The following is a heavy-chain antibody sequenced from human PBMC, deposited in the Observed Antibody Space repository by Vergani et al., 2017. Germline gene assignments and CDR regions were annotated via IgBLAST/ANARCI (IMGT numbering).Heavy chain of an antibody. Sequence: EVQLVESGGGLVQPGGSLRLSCAASGFTFSSYWMSWVRQAPGKGLEWVANIKQDGSEKYYVDSVKGRFTISRDNAKNSLYLQMNSLRAEDTAVYYCAKGDYGDYAGVPYYFDYWGQGTLVTVSS. J-gene: IGHJ4*02. CDR1: GFTFSSYW. CDR3: AKGDYGDYAGVPYYFDY. V-gene: IGHV3-7*01. D-gene: IGHD4-17*01. CDR2: IKQDGSEK.